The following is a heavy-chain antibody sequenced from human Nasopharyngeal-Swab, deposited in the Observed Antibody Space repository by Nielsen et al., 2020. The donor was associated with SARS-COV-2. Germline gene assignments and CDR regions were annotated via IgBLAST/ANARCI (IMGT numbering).Heavy chain of an antibody. CDR3: ARGRGSSSGFDY. V-gene: IGHV4-61*08. CDR2: INHSGST. Sequence: SETLSLTCTVSGGSISSGGYYWSWIRQPPGKGLEWIGEINHSGSTNYNPSLKSRVTISVDTSKNQFSLKLSSVTAADTAVYYCARGRGSSSGFDYWGQGTLVTVSP. CDR1: GGSISSGGYY. D-gene: IGHD6-6*01. J-gene: IGHJ4*02.